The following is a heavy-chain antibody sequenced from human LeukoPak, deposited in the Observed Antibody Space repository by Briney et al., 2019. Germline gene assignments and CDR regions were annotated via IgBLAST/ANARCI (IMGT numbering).Heavy chain of an antibody. V-gene: IGHV3-7*01. CDR2: IKQDGSEK. CDR3: ARDRETSYYDFWGGSVSLVEAFDI. CDR1: GVTFSSYW. Sequence: GGTLSLSCAASGVTFSSYWMSWGRQPPGKGLEWVANIKQDGSEKNYVDSVKGRFTISRDNAKNSLYLQMNSLRAEDTAAYYCARDRETSYYDFWGGSVSLVEAFDIWGQGTIGTVSS. D-gene: IGHD3-3*01. J-gene: IGHJ3*02.